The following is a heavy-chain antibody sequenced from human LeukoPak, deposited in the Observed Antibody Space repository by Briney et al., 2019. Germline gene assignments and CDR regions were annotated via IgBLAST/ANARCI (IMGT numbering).Heavy chain of an antibody. J-gene: IGHJ3*02. Sequence: GSLRLSCAASGFTFSNYWMSWVRQAPGKGLEWVSYIGSSGSTVYYADSVKGRFTISRDNAKNSLYLQMNSLRDEDTAVYYCARDTLVYADSPDAFDIWGQGTMVTVSS. D-gene: IGHD4-17*01. CDR1: GFTFSNYW. CDR3: ARDTLVYADSPDAFDI. CDR2: IGSSGSTV. V-gene: IGHV3-48*03.